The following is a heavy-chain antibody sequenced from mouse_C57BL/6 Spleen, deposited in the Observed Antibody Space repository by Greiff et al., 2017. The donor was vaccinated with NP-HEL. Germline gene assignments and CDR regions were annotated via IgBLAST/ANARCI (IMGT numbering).Heavy chain of an antibody. CDR3: ARSYYCNYDAMDY. J-gene: IGHJ4*01. CDR2: IYPGSGST. CDR1: GYTFTSYW. D-gene: IGHD2-10*01. V-gene: IGHV1-55*01. Sequence: QVQLQQPGAELVKPGASVKMSCKASGYTFTSYWITWVKQRPGQGLEWIGDIYPGSGSTNYNEKFKSKATLTVDTSSSTAYMQLSSLTSEDSAVDYCARSYYCNYDAMDYWGQGTSVTVSS.